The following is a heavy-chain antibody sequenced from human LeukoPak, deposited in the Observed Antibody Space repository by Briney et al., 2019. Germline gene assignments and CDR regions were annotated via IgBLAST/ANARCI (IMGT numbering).Heavy chain of an antibody. CDR1: GFTFSSYA. Sequence: GGSLRLSCAASGFTFSSYAMSWVRQAPGKGLEWVSSISGNGGGTYYADSVRGRFTISRDNSKNTLYLEMNSLRADDTAVYYCAKEGYSSSSGFFQHWGQGTLVTVSS. CDR2: ISGNGGGT. CDR3: AKEGYSSSSGFFQH. J-gene: IGHJ1*01. D-gene: IGHD6-6*01. V-gene: IGHV3-23*01.